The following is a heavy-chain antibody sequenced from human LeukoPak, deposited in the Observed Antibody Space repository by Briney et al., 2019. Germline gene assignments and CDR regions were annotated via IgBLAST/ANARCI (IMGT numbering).Heavy chain of an antibody. V-gene: IGHV4-34*01. CDR3: ASFGTTVITFDAFDI. D-gene: IGHD4-17*01. Sequence: PSETLSLTCAVYGGSFSGYYWSWIRQPPGKGLEWIGEINHSGSTNYNPSLKSRVTISVVTSKNQFSLKLSSVTAADTAVYYCASFGTTVITFDAFDIWGQGTMVTVSS. CDR1: GGSFSGYY. CDR2: INHSGST. J-gene: IGHJ3*02.